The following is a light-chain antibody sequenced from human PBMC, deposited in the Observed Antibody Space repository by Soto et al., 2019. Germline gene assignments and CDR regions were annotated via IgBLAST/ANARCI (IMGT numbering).Light chain of an antibody. CDR1: QSIGYW. J-gene: IGKJ2*01. V-gene: IGKV1-5*03. CDR2: KAS. CDR3: QQYNSYFYT. Sequence: DIQMTQSPSTLSASVGDRVTLICRASQSIGYWLSWYQQKPGKAPKVLIHKASSLASGVPSRFSGSGSGTQFTLTISSLQPDDFATYYCQQYNSYFYTFGQGNKLEI.